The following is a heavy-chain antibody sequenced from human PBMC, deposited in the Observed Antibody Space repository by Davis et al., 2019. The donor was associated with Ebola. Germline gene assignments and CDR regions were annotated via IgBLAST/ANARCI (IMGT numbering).Heavy chain of an antibody. CDR3: ARGLAATVLDYFAD. D-gene: IGHD1-1*01. V-gene: IGHV1-46*01. J-gene: IGHJ4*02. Sequence: AASVKVSCKASGYTFTTTYIHWLRRAPGQGLQWMGVINPSGGSTTNTQKFQGRLTMTRDTSTSTVFMELSSLRSDDTAVYYCARGLAATVLDYFADWGQGTLVTVSS. CDR2: INPSGGST. CDR1: GYTFTTTY.